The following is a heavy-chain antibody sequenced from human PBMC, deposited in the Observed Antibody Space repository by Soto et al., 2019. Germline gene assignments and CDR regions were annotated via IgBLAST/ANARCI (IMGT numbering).Heavy chain of an antibody. CDR3: AKDGQYRTEGFDA. J-gene: IGHJ3*01. CDR2: LSRGGGTT. CDR1: GFTFSSHG. Sequence: EAQLLESGGDWAQPGGSLRLSCAASGFTFSSHGMSWVRQAPGKGLEWIAGLSRGGGTTYYADSVKGRFTISRDNSKNTLDLIMNSPKVEDTALHYSAKDGQYRTEGFDAWGQGTMVTVSS. D-gene: IGHD6-6*01. V-gene: IGHV3-23*01.